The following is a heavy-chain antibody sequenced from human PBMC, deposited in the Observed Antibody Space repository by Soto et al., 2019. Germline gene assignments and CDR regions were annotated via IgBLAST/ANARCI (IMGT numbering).Heavy chain of an antibody. CDR2: TYYRSKWYY. V-gene: IGHV6-1*01. J-gene: IGHJ4*01. Sequence: SQTLSLTFAITGHRVSSNSAVWIGVIHSASRGLEWLGRTYYRSKWYYEYAVSVRGRITINPDTSKNQYSLQLNSVTPEDTAVYFCARGEQYSGRIFDYWGQGTLVTVSS. CDR3: ARGEQYSGRIFDY. CDR1: GHRVSSNSAV. D-gene: IGHD1-26*01.